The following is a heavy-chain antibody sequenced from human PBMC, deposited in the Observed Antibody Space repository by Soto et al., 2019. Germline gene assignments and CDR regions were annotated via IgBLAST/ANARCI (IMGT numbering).Heavy chain of an antibody. V-gene: IGHV4-28*01. J-gene: IGHJ4*02. Sequence: QVQLQESGPGLVKPSDTLSLTCAVSGYSISSSNWWGWIRQPPGKGLEWIGYIYYSGTTYYNPSLKXRXTXSLXTSTNQFSLKLTSVTAVDTAVYYCARREIQGPIDYWGQGTLVTVSS. CDR1: GYSISSSNW. CDR3: ARREIQGPIDY. D-gene: IGHD1-26*01. CDR2: IYYSGTT.